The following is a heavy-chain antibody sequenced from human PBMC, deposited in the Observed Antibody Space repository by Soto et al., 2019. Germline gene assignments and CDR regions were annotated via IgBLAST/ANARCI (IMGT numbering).Heavy chain of an antibody. Sequence: SETLSLTCTVSGGSISSYYWSWIRQPPGKGLEWIGYIYYSGSTNYNPSLKSRVTISVDTSKNQFSLKLSSVTAADTAVYYCARSGSRIYGDYAWIGEYYFDYWGQGTLVTVSS. CDR3: ARSGSRIYGDYAWIGEYYFDY. D-gene: IGHD4-17*01. J-gene: IGHJ4*02. CDR2: IYYSGST. V-gene: IGHV4-59*01. CDR1: GGSISSYY.